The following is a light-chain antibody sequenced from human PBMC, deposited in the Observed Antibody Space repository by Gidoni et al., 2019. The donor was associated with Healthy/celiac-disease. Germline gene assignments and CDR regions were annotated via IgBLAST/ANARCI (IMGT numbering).Light chain of an antibody. CDR1: QSISSY. Sequence: DIQMTQSPSSLSASVGDRVTITCRASQSISSYLNWYQQKPGKAPKLLIYAASSLPSGVPSRFSGSGSGTDFTLTISSLQPEDFATYYCQQSYRTPRTFXQXTKLEIK. J-gene: IGKJ2*01. CDR3: QQSYRTPRT. CDR2: AAS. V-gene: IGKV1-39*01.